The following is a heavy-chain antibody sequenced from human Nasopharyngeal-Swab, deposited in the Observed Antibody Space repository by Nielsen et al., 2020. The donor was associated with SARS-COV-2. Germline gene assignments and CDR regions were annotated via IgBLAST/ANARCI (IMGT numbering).Heavy chain of an antibody. V-gene: IGHV3-23*01. CDR1: GFTFSSYA. D-gene: IGHD3-22*01. CDR3: ARDQDSSGYLGRTDRPHDY. Sequence: GGSLRLSCAASGFTFSSYAMSWVRQAPGKGLEWVSAISGSGGSTYYADSVKGRFTISRDNAKNSLYLQMNSLRAEDTAVYYCARDQDSSGYLGRTDRPHDYWGQGTLVTVSS. CDR2: ISGSGGST. J-gene: IGHJ4*02.